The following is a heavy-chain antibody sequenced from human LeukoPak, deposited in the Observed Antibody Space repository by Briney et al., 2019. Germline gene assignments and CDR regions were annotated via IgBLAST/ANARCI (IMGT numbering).Heavy chain of an antibody. Sequence: PSETLSLTCTVSGGSISSYYWSWIRQPPGKGLEWIGYIYYSGSTNYNPSLKSRVTISVDTSKNQFSLKLSSVTAADTAVYYCARDLSSASGYNWFDPWGQGTLVTVSS. V-gene: IGHV4-59*01. CDR3: ARDLSSASGYNWFDP. J-gene: IGHJ5*02. D-gene: IGHD3-10*01. CDR2: IYYSGST. CDR1: GGSISSYY.